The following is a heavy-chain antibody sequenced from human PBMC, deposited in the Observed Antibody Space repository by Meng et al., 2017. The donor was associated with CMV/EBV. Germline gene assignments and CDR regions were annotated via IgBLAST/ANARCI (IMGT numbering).Heavy chain of an antibody. V-gene: IGHV2-5*01. CDR3: AHRRQHLQGRGFDY. CDR1: GFSLRTSGVG. CDR2: IYWNDDK. D-gene: IGHD3-10*01. Sequence: SGPTLVKPTQTLTLTYTFSGFSLRTSGVGVGWIRQPPGKALEWLALIYWNDDKRYSPSLKSRLTITKDTSKNQVVLTMTNIDPVDTATYYCAHRRQHLQGRGFDYWGQGTLVTVSS. J-gene: IGHJ4*02.